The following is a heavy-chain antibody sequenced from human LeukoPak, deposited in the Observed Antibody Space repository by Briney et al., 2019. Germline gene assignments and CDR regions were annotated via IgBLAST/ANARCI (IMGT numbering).Heavy chain of an antibody. J-gene: IGHJ4*02. D-gene: IGHD3-16*02. CDR2: IWNDGNNK. Sequence: GKSLRLSCTASGFVFRNNAMHWVRQASGRGLEWVADIWNDGNNKYYADSVRGRFTISRDNSKNTLYLQMNSLRVDDTARYYYARDTSSYPQFDDWGQGTLVTVSS. V-gene: IGHV3-33*01. CDR3: ARDTSSYPQFDD. CDR1: GFVFRNNA.